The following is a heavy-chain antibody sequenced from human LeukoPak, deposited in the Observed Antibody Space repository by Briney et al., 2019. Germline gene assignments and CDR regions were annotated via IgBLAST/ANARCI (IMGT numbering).Heavy chain of an antibody. J-gene: IGHJ3*02. Sequence: PGRSLRLSCAASGFTFSSYGMHWVRQAPGKGLEWVAVISYDGSNKYYADSVKGRFTISRDNSKNTLYLQMNSLRAEDTAVYYCAKDYLHDYGDYVLGAFDIWGQGTMVTVSS. D-gene: IGHD4-17*01. CDR3: AKDYLHDYGDYVLGAFDI. CDR2: ISYDGSNK. CDR1: GFTFSSYG. V-gene: IGHV3-30*18.